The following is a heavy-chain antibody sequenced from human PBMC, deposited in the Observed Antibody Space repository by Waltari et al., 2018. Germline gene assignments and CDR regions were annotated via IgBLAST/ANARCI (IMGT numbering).Heavy chain of an antibody. J-gene: IGHJ4*02. CDR1: GGSISRYY. D-gene: IGHD5-12*01. CDR2: IYYSGRT. Sequence: QVQLQESGPGLVKPSETLSLTCSVSGGSISRYYWNWIRQPTGKGLEWIGYIYYSGRTNYNPSLESRVTISVDTSKNQFSLKLSSMTAADTAVYYCARGKWGGYDGGPFDNWGQGTLVTVSS. CDR3: ARGKWGGYDGGPFDN. V-gene: IGHV4-59*08.